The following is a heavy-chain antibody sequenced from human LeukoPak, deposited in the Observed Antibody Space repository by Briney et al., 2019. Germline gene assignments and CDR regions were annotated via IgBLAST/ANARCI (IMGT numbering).Heavy chain of an antibody. J-gene: IGHJ4*02. D-gene: IGHD2-15*01. CDR1: RYTFTSYD. Sequence: ASVKVSCKASRYTFTSYDINGVRQATGQGLEWMGWVNPNSGHTGYAQKFQGRVTMTRNTSISTAYMDLSSLRSEDTAVYYCARGAPGSYCSGGSCPYFDYWGQGTLVSVSS. CDR2: VNPNSGHT. V-gene: IGHV1-8*01. CDR3: ARGAPGSYCSGGSCPYFDY.